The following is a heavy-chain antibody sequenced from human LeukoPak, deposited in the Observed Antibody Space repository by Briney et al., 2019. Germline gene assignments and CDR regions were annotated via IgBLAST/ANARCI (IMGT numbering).Heavy chain of an antibody. CDR2: IIPIFGTA. D-gene: IGHD3-3*01. J-gene: IGHJ4*02. CDR3: ARGGTYYDFWSGYSFDY. CDR1: GGTFSSYA. Sequence: SVKVSCKASGGTFSSYAISWVRQAPGQGLEWMGGIIPIFGTANYAQKFQGRVTITADESTSTAYMELSSLRSEDTAVYYCARGGTYYDFWSGYSFDYWGQGTLVTVSS. V-gene: IGHV1-69*13.